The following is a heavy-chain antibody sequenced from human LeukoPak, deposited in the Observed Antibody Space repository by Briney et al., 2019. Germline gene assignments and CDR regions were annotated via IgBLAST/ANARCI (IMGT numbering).Heavy chain of an antibody. Sequence: GGSLRLSCAASGFTFDDYAMHWVRQAPGKGLEWVSGISWNSGSIGYADSVKGRFTISRDNAKNSLYLQMNSLRAEDMALYYCAKDLGQWLATGSFGYWGQGTLVTVSS. CDR3: AKDLGQWLATGSFGY. CDR1: GFTFDDYA. CDR2: ISWNSGSI. D-gene: IGHD6-19*01. V-gene: IGHV3-9*03. J-gene: IGHJ4*02.